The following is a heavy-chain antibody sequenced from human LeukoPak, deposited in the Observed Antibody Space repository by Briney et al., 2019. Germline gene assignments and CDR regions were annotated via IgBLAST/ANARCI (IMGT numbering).Heavy chain of an antibody. CDR2: ISSSSSYI. V-gene: IGHV3-21*01. CDR1: GFTFSSYS. J-gene: IGHJ6*03. CDR3: ARFQVAAGITSYYYYMDV. Sequence: GGSLRLSCAASGFTFSSYSMNWVSQAPGKGLEWVSSISSSSSYIYYADSVKGRFTISRDNAKNSLYLQMNSLRAEDTAVYYCARFQVAAGITSYYYYMDVWGKGTTVTVSS. D-gene: IGHD6-13*01.